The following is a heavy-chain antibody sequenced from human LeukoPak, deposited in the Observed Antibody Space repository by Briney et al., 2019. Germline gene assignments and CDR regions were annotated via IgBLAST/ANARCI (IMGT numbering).Heavy chain of an antibody. D-gene: IGHD3-9*01. J-gene: IGHJ3*02. CDR1: GGSFSGYY. CDR2: INHSGST. CDR3: ARLTYYDILTGYLDAFDI. Sequence: SETLSLTCAVSGGSFSGYYWSWIRQPPGKGLEWIGEINHSGSTNYNPSLKSRVTISVDTSKNQFSLKLSSVTAADTAVYYCARLTYYDILTGYLDAFDIWGQGTMVTVSS. V-gene: IGHV4-34*01.